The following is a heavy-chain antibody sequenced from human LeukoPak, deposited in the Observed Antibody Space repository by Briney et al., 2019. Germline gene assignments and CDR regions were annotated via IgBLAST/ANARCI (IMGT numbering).Heavy chain of an antibody. CDR2: INPNSSGT. CDR1: GYTFTGYY. J-gene: IGHJ5*02. V-gene: IGHV1-2*02. CDR3: AKRLVKYNCFDP. D-gene: IGHD3-9*01. Sequence: ASVKVSCKASGYTFTGYYMHWVRQAPGQGLEWMGWINPNSSGTNYAQKFQGRVTMTGDTSISTAYMELSRLRSDDTAVYYCAKRLVKYNCFDPLGQGTLVTVSS.